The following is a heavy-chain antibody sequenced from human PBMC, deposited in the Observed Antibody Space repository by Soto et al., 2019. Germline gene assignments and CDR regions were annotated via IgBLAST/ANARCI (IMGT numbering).Heavy chain of an antibody. CDR1: GFTFSSYG. D-gene: IGHD3-16*01. CDR2: ISYDGSNK. V-gene: IGHV3-30*18. Sequence: QVQLVESGGGVVQPGRSLRLSCAASGFTFSSYGMHWVRQAPGKGLEWVAVISYDGSNKYYADSVKGRFTISRDNSKNPLYLQMNSLRDEDTAVYYCAKDLGHGGRGAFDIWGQGTMVTVSS. J-gene: IGHJ3*02. CDR3: AKDLGHGGRGAFDI.